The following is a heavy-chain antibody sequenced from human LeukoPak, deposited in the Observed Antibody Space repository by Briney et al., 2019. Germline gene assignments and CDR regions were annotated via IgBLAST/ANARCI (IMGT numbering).Heavy chain of an antibody. CDR1: GGSISSGSYY. V-gene: IGHV4-61*02. CDR2: IYTSGST. D-gene: IGHD3-22*01. CDR3: ARATYYYDSSGRTDAFDI. Sequence: PSETLSLTCTVSGGSISSGSYYWSWIRQPAGNGLEWIGRIYTSGSTNYNPSLKSRVTISVDTSKNQFSLKLSSVTAADTAVYYCARATYYYDSSGRTDAFDIWGQGTMVTVSS. J-gene: IGHJ3*02.